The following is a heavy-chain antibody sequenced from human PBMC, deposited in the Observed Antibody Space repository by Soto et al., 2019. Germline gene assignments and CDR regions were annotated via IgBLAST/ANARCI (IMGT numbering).Heavy chain of an antibody. CDR1: GGTFSSYA. V-gene: IGHV1-69*13. CDR2: IIPIFGTA. J-gene: IGHJ6*02. D-gene: IGHD2-15*01. CDR3: ARGALEVDANYYYHGIDV. Sequence: ASVKVSCKASGGTFSSYAISWVRQAPGQGLEWMGGIIPIFGTANYAQKFQGRVTITADESTSTAYMELSSVRSEDTAVYYCARGALEVDANYYYHGIDVCGEGTTITL.